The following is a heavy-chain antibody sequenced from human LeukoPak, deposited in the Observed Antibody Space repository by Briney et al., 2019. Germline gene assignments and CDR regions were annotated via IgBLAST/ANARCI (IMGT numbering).Heavy chain of an antibody. V-gene: IGHV1-2*02. J-gene: IGHJ4*02. CDR3: ARGVSEGRGVIIHNPRYYFDY. D-gene: IGHD3-10*01. CDR2: INPNSGGT. Sequence: ASVKVSCKASGYTFTGYYMHWVRQAPGQGLEWMGWINPNSGGTNYAQKFQGRVTMTRDTSISTAYMELSRLRSDDTAVYYCARGVSEGRGVIIHNPRYYFDYWGQGTLVTVSS. CDR1: GYTFTGYY.